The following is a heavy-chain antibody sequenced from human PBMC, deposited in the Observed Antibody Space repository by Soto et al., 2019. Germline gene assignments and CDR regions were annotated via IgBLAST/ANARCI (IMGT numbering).Heavy chain of an antibody. CDR1: GFTFSSYA. J-gene: IGHJ6*02. Sequence: PGGSLRLSCAASGFTFSSYAMSWVRQAPGKGLEWVSAISGSGGSTYYADSVKGRFTISRDNSKNTLYLQMNSLRAEDTAVYYCAKGGSLLWFGELSPYYGMDVWGQGTTVTVSS. CDR3: AKGGSLLWFGELSPYYGMDV. D-gene: IGHD3-10*01. CDR2: ISGSGGST. V-gene: IGHV3-23*01.